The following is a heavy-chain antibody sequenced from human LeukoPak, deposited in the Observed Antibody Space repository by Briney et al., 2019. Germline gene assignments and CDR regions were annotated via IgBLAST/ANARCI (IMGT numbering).Heavy chain of an antibody. CDR3: AKDLSSAITSALVLDV. J-gene: IGHJ6*02. Sequence: GGSLRLSCKVSGFTFDDYAMHWVRQVPGKGLEWVSGITWNRDNIGYGDSVKGRFTVSRDNVKNVLYLQMKSLRPADTALYYCAKDLSSAITSALVLDVWGQGTTVIVSS. D-gene: IGHD3-22*01. V-gene: IGHV3-9*01. CDR2: ITWNRDNI. CDR1: GFTFDDYA.